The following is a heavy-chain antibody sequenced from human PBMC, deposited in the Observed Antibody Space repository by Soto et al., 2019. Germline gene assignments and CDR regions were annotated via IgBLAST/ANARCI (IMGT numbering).Heavy chain of an antibody. Sequence: GGSLRLSSAASGFTFSSYGMHWVRRAPGKGLEWVAVIWYDGSNKYYADSVKGRFTISRDNSKNTLYLQMNSLRAEDTAVYYCATHLDPRGGMDVWGQGTTVTVSS. CDR3: ATHLDPRGGMDV. D-gene: IGHD3-9*01. V-gene: IGHV3-33*01. J-gene: IGHJ6*02. CDR2: IWYDGSNK. CDR1: GFTFSSYG.